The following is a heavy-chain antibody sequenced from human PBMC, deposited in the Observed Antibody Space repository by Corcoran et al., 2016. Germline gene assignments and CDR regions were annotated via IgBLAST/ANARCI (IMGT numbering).Heavy chain of an antibody. D-gene: IGHD6-13*01. J-gene: IGHJ5*02. CDR2: INLSGST. CDR3: ARGRRFPGIAAAGTRVGNWFYP. V-gene: IGHV4-34*01. Sequence: QVQLQQLGAGLLKPSETLSLTCAVYGGSFSGYYWSWIRQPPGKGLEWIGEINLSGSTIYNPSLKKRVTIAVDTSKNQFSLKLRWVTAADTAVYDCARGRRFPGIAAAGTRVGNWFYPCGQGTLVTVSS. CDR1: GGSFSGYY.